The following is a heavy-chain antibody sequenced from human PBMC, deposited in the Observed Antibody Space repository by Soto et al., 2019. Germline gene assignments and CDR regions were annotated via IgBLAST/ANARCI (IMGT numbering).Heavy chain of an antibody. Sequence: PGGSLRLSCAASGFTFSSYWMHWVRQAPGKGLVWVSRMNSDGSRTDYADSVKGRLTISRDNARNTLYLQMNSLRAEDTAVYHCLRDGYPAWVYGVDVWGQGTTVTVSS. D-gene: IGHD1-1*01. CDR1: GFTFSSYW. CDR2: MNSDGSRT. J-gene: IGHJ6*02. V-gene: IGHV3-74*01. CDR3: LRDGYPAWVYGVDV.